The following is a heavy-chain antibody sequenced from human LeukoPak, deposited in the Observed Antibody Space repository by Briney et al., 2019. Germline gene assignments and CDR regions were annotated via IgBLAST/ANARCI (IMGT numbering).Heavy chain of an antibody. V-gene: IGHV4-34*01. Sequence: GSLRLSCAASGFTFSDYYMSWIRQPPGKGLEWIGEINHSGSTNYNPSLKSRVTISVDTSKNQFSLKLSSVTAADTAVYYCARSLAPSGYCSSTSCDAFDIWGQGTMVTVSS. D-gene: IGHD2-2*01. CDR3: ARSLAPSGYCSSTSCDAFDI. J-gene: IGHJ3*02. CDR1: GFTFSDYY. CDR2: INHSGST.